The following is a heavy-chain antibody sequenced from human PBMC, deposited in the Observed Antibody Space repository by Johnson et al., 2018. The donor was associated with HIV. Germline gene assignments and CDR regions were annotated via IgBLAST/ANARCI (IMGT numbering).Heavy chain of an antibody. J-gene: IGHJ3*02. V-gene: IGHV3-NL1*01. CDR1: GFTFSSYG. CDR3: ARDGGYCSSTSCFRHWASAFDI. D-gene: IGHD2-2*01. Sequence: VESGGGVVQPGRSLRLSCAASGFTFSSYGMSWVRQAPGKGLEWVSGISWNGGSTGYAASVKGRFTISGDNSKNTLYLQMNSLRAEDTAVYYCARDGGYCSSTSCFRHWASAFDIWGQGTMVTVSS. CDR2: ISWNGGST.